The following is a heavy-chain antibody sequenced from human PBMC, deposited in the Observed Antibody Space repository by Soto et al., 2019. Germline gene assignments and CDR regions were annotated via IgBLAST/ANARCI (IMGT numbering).Heavy chain of an antibody. CDR2: ISSSSSYI. J-gene: IGHJ5*02. V-gene: IGHV3-11*06. CDR1: GFTFSDYY. Sequence: GGSLRLSCAASGFTFSDYYMSWIRQAPGKGLEWVSYISSSSSYIYYADAVKGRFTISRDNAKNSLYPQMNSLRAEDTAVYYCARDHVVVVPAATVGWFDPWGQGTLVTVSS. D-gene: IGHD2-2*01. CDR3: ARDHVVVVPAATVGWFDP.